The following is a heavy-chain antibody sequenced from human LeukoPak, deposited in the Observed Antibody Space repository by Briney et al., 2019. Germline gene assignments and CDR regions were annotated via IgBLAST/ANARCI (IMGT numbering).Heavy chain of an antibody. CDR1: GFTFSSYS. Sequence: PGGSLRLSCAASGFTFSSYSMNWVRQAPGKGLEWIGEINHSGSTNYNPSLKSRVTISVDTSKNQFSLKLSSVTTADTAVYYCARGGRRAAISYYFDYWGQGTLVTVSS. CDR2: INHSGST. D-gene: IGHD2-2*01. CDR3: ARGGRRAAISYYFDY. J-gene: IGHJ4*02. V-gene: IGHV4-34*01.